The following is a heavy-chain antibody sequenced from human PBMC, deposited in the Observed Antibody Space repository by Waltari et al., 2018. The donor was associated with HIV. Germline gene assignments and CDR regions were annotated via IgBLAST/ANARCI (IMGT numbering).Heavy chain of an antibody. Sequence: EVQLVESGGGLVQPEESLRLSCAASGFVFSSYSMNWVRQAPGNGLEWISFISSSGATRYYADFVKGRFTVSRDNAENSLYLQMNSLRDEDTAVYYCVRDPKTSWGELDYWGQGTLVAVSS. J-gene: IGHJ4*02. CDR2: ISSSGATR. CDR1: GFVFSSYS. V-gene: IGHV3-48*02. D-gene: IGHD3-16*01. CDR3: VRDPKTSWGELDY.